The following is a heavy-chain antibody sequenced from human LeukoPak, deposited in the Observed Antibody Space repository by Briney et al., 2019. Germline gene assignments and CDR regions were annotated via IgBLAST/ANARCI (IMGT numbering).Heavy chain of an antibody. Sequence: GGSLRLSCAASGFTVSSNYMSWVRQAPGKGLEWVSVIYSGGSTYYADSVKGRFTISRDNSKNTLYLQMNSLRAEDTAVYYCAREVVVALDAFDIRGQGTMVTVSS. CDR2: IYSGGST. D-gene: IGHD3-22*01. J-gene: IGHJ3*02. CDR1: GFTVSSNY. CDR3: AREVVVALDAFDI. V-gene: IGHV3-53*01.